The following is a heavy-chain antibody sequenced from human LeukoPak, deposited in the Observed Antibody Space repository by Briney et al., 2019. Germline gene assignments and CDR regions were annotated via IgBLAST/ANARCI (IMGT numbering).Heavy chain of an antibody. Sequence: SETLSLTCTVTGGSISSSTYYWSWVRQHPVKGLEWIGYIHYFGSTYYNPSLKSRVTISVESTQFSLNLMSVTPADTATYYCARDDAASYYSWFGTWGQGILVTVSS. D-gene: IGHD1-26*01. CDR3: ARDDAASYYSWFGT. CDR1: GGSISSSTYY. V-gene: IGHV4-31*03. J-gene: IGHJ5*02. CDR2: IHYFGST.